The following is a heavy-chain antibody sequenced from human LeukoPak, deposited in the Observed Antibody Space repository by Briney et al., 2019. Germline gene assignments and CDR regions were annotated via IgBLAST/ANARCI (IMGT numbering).Heavy chain of an antibody. D-gene: IGHD3-10*01. CDR3: ARVRHGSGRPFDY. Sequence: SETLSLTCAVYGGSFSGYYWSWIRQPPGKGLEWIGEINHSGSANYNPSLKSRVTISVDTSKNQFSLKLSSVTAADTAVYYRARVRHGSGRPFDYWGQGTLVTVSS. CDR1: GGSFSGYY. V-gene: IGHV4-34*01. CDR2: INHSGSA. J-gene: IGHJ4*02.